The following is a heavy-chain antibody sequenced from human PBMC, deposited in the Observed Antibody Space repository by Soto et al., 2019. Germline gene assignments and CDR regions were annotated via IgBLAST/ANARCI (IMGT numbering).Heavy chain of an antibody. CDR3: FRRRTHLAYNYAYYGEGV. V-gene: IGHV4-34*01. CDR2: INHSGST. D-gene: IGHD2-2*02. CDR1: GGSFSGYY. J-gene: IGHJ6*02. Sequence: PSMALYITCSFSGGSFSGYYWRWIRQPPGRGLEWIGEINHSGSTKYNPSPKSRVTISVDTSKNQFSLKLSSVTAADTAVYYCFRRRTHLAYNYAYYGEGVWGQGTTV.